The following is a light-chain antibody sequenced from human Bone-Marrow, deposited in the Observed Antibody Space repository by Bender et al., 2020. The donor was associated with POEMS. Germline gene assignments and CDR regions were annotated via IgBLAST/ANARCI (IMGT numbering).Light chain of an antibody. CDR2: DVS. Sequence: QSALTQPRSVSGSPGQSVTISCTGTSNDVGTYDYVSWYQLHPGKAPKLMIYDVSNRPSGVSNRFTGSKSGNTASLTISGLQAEDEAHYYCCSSAHNTFNWVFGGGTKLTVL. CDR1: SNDVGTYDY. J-gene: IGLJ3*02. V-gene: IGLV2-11*01. CDR3: CSSAHNTFNWV.